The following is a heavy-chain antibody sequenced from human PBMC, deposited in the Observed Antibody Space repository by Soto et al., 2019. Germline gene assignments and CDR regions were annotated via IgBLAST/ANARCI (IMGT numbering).Heavy chain of an antibody. CDR1: GGSISSAHHY. Sequence: QVQLQESGPGLVKPSQTLSLTCTVSGGSISSAHHYWTWIRQHPGKGLEWIGYIYYSGGTYYNPSLKSRVTISVDTSKNQFSLKVNSVTAADTAVYYCARVDYVLWRNDYWGQGTLVTVSS. J-gene: IGHJ4*02. CDR2: IYYSGGT. V-gene: IGHV4-31*03. CDR3: ARVDYVLWRNDY. D-gene: IGHD3-3*01.